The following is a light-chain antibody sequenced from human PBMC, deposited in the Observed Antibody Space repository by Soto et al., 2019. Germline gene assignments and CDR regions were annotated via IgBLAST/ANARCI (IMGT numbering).Light chain of an antibody. Sequence: QSVLTQPPSVSATPGQKVTIACSGSSSNFGSNSVSWYQQLPGTAPKLLVYETNRRPSGIPDRFSGSKSGTSATLGITGLQTGDEAHYYCATWDRSLSVGVFGTGTKVTVL. CDR1: SSNFGSNS. V-gene: IGLV1-51*02. J-gene: IGLJ1*01. CDR2: ETN. CDR3: ATWDRSLSVGV.